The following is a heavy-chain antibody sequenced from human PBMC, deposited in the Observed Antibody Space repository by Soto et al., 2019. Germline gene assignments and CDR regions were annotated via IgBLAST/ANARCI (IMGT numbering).Heavy chain of an antibody. V-gene: IGHV3-74*01. CDR1: GFTFSNYW. J-gene: IGHJ4*02. D-gene: IGHD3-16*01. CDR3: ARDLGGYARH. CDR2: INTDGSTT. Sequence: EVQLVESGGGLVQPGGSLRLSCAASGFTFSNYWMHWVRQAPGKGPVWVSRINTDGSTTNYAGSVKGRFTISRDNAKNTLHLQTNRLGAEDTAVYYCARDLGGYARHWGQGTLVTVSS.